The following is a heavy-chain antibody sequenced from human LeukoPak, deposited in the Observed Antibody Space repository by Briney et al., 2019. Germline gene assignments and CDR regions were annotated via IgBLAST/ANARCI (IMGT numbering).Heavy chain of an antibody. J-gene: IGHJ4*02. CDR2: IYYSGST. CDR3: ARDFSSEGWLDY. Sequence: SETLSLTCTVSGGSISSSSYYWGWIRQPPGKGLEWIGSIYYSGSTYYNPSLKSRVTISVDTSKNQFSLKLSSVTAADTAVYYCARDFSSEGWLDYWGQGTLVTVSS. D-gene: IGHD6-19*01. CDR1: GGSISSSSYY. V-gene: IGHV4-39*07.